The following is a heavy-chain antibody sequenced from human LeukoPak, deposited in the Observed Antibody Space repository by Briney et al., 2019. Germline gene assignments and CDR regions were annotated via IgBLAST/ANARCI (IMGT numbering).Heavy chain of an antibody. CDR2: ISSGGDTT. J-gene: IGHJ4*02. D-gene: IGHD4-17*01. CDR3: AKDVDYGDYVVS. Sequence: GGSLRLSCAASGFTFSSYSMNWVRQAPGRGLEWVSAISSGGDTTYYADSVKGRFTISRDNSKNTLYLQMNSLRAEDTAVYYCAKDVDYGDYVVSWGQGALVTVSS. V-gene: IGHV3-23*01. CDR1: GFTFSSYS.